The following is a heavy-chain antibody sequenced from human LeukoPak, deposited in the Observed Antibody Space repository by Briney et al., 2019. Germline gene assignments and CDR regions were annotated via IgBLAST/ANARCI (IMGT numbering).Heavy chain of an antibody. CDR2: ISGSGGST. CDR1: GFTFSSYA. D-gene: IGHD5-12*01. Sequence: GGSLRLSCAASGFTFSSYAMSWVRQAPGKGLEWVSAISGSGGSTYYADSVKGRFTISRDNSKNTLYLQMNSLRAEDTAVYYCARFSRWLPFESWGQGTLVTVSS. V-gene: IGHV3-23*01. J-gene: IGHJ4*02. CDR3: ARFSRWLPFES.